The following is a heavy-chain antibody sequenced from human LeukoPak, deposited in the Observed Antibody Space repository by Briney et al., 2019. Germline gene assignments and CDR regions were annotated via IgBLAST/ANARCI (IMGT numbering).Heavy chain of an antibody. Sequence: QPGRSLRLSCAASGFTFDDYAMHWVRQAPGKGLEWVSGISWNSGSIGYADSVKGRFTISRDNAKNSLYLQMNSLRAEDMALYYCAKGLDYDSKGSFDYWGQGTLVTVSS. J-gene: IGHJ4*02. V-gene: IGHV3-9*03. CDR3: AKGLDYDSKGSFDY. D-gene: IGHD3-16*01. CDR1: GFTFDDYA. CDR2: ISWNSGSI.